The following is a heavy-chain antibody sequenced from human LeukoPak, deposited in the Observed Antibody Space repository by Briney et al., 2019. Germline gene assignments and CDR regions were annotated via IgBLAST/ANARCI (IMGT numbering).Heavy chain of an antibody. J-gene: IGHJ3*02. D-gene: IGHD6-19*01. CDR1: GYTFTSYA. CDR2: INAGNGNT. V-gene: IGHV1-3*01. Sequence: GALVKVSCKASGYTFTSYAMHWVRQAPGQRLEWMGWINAGNGNTKYSQKFQGRVTITRDTSASTAYMELSSLRSEDTAVYYCARDRLPWASSGYDAFDIWGQGTMVTVSS. CDR3: ARDRLPWASSGYDAFDI.